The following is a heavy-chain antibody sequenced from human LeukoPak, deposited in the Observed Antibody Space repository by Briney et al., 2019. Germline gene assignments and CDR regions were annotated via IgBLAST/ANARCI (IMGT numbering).Heavy chain of an antibody. J-gene: IGHJ6*02. V-gene: IGHV5-51*01. Sequence: GESLKISCKGSGYSFTSYWIGWVRQVPGKGLEWMGIIYPGDSDTRYSPSFQGQVTISADKSISTAYLQWSSLKASDTAMYYCARGPRIAARPRAFYYYYGMDVWGQGTTVTVSS. CDR1: GYSFTSYW. CDR3: ARGPRIAARPRAFYYYYGMDV. CDR2: IYPGDSDT. D-gene: IGHD6-6*01.